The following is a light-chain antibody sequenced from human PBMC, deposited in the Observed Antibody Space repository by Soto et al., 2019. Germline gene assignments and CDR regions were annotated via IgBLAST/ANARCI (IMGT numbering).Light chain of an antibody. CDR1: QSISSY. Sequence: IHMTQSPSSLSASVGDRVTIACRASQSISSYLNWYQQKPGKAPKLLIYAASSLQSGVPSRFSGSGSGTDFTPTISSLQPQDFATYYCQQSYSTPPTTFGQGTRLEIK. J-gene: IGKJ5*01. V-gene: IGKV1-39*01. CDR2: AAS. CDR3: QQSYSTPPTT.